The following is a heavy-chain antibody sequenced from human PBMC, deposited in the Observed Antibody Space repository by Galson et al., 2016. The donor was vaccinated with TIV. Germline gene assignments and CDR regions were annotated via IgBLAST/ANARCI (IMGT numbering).Heavy chain of an antibody. CDR3: ARGALDTDRQYYYYYGLDV. J-gene: IGHJ6*02. Sequence: SLRLSCAASGFTFSTYWMHWVRQAPGKGLVWVSRIDSEGDNTRYADSVTSRFTISRDNAKNTLYLQMSSLGADDTAVYYCARGALDTDRQYYYYYGLDVWGQGTTVTVSS. CDR2: IDSEGDNT. D-gene: IGHD1-1*01. CDR1: GFTFSTYW. V-gene: IGHV3-74*01.